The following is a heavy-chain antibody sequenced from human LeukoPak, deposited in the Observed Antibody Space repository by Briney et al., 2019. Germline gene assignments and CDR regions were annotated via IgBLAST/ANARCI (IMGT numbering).Heavy chain of an antibody. D-gene: IGHD3-22*01. CDR3: ARGDSSGYHFDY. J-gene: IGHJ4*02. CDR2: VSYSGST. V-gene: IGHV4-59*01. CDR1: GGSISRYY. Sequence: SETLSLTCTVSGGSISRYYWSWVRQPPGKGLEWIGYVSYSGSTDYNPSLKSRVIISIDTSKTQFSLRLSSVTAADTAVYYCARGDSSGYHFDYWGQGTLVTVSS.